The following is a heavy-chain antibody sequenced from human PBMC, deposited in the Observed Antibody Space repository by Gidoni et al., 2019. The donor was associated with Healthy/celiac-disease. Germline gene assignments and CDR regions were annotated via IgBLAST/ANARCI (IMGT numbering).Heavy chain of an antibody. V-gene: IGHV3-23*01. J-gene: IGHJ3*02. CDR3: AKDLYDYVWGSYRPTPYAFDI. CDR2: ISGSGGST. CDR1: GFTFSSYA. Sequence: EVQLLESGGGLVQPGGSLRLSCAASGFTFSSYAMSWVRQAPGKGLEWVSAISGSGGSTYYADSVKGRFTISRDNSKNTLYLQMNSLRAEDTAVYYCAKDLYDYVWGSYRPTPYAFDIWGQGTMVTVSS. D-gene: IGHD3-16*02.